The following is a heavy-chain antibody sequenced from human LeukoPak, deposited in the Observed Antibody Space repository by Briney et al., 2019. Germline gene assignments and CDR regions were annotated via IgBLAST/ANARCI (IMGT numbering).Heavy chain of an antibody. J-gene: IGHJ4*02. CDR3: ARDGYSGYDV. CDR1: GYILTNYA. Sequence: ASVKVSCKASGYILTNYAMNWVRQAPGQGLEWMGWINPNSGGTNYAQKFQGRVTMTRDTSISTAYMELSRLRSDDTAVYYCARDGYSGYDVWGQGTLVTVSS. V-gene: IGHV1-2*02. CDR2: INPNSGGT. D-gene: IGHD5-12*01.